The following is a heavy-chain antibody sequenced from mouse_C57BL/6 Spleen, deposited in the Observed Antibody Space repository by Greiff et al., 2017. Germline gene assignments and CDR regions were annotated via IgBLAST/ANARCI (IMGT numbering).Heavy chain of an antibody. D-gene: IGHD1-1*01. Sequence: VQLQQSGPELVKPGASVKMSCKASGYTFTDYNMHWVKQSHGKSLEWIGYINPNNGGTSYNQKFKGKATLTVTKSSSTAYMELRSLTSEDSAVYYCARSGTTVVDAMDYWGQGTSVTVSS. CDR1: GYTFTDYN. CDR2: INPNNGGT. J-gene: IGHJ4*01. CDR3: ARSGTTVVDAMDY. V-gene: IGHV1-22*01.